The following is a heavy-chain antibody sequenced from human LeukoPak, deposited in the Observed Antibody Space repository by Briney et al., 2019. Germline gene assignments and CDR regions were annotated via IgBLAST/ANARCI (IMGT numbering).Heavy chain of an antibody. CDR2: IYYSGST. J-gene: IGHJ4*02. CDR3: ARVRPGDGYNHAIDY. V-gene: IGHV4-59*01. CDR1: GGSISSYY. Sequence: PSETLSLTCTVSGGSISSYYWSWIRQPPGKGLEWIGYIYYSGSTNYNPSLKSRVTISVDTSKNQFSLKLSSVTAADTAVYYCARVRPGDGYNHAIDYWGQGTLVTVSS. D-gene: IGHD5-12*01.